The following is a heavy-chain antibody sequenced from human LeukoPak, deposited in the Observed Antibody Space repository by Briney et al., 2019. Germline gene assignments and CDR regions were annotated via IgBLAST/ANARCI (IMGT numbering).Heavy chain of an antibody. CDR2: IWNDGRNE. D-gene: IGHD2-2*01. V-gene: IGHV3-33*06. J-gene: IGHJ3*02. CDR3: AKALIVVVPAATAVAFDI. CDR1: GFTFSSYS. Sequence: GGSLRLSCVASGFTFSSYSMHWVRQAPGKGLEWVAVIWNDGRNENYADSVKGRFTISRDNSKNTLYLQMNSLRAEDTAVYYCAKALIVVVPAATAVAFDIWGQGTMVTVSS.